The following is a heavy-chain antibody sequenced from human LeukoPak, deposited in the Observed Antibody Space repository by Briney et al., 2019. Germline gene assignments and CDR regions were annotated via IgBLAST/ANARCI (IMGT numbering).Heavy chain of an antibody. J-gene: IGHJ4*02. CDR3: AKDRKSLYDFWSGYSFDY. CDR2: IRYDGSNK. Sequence: GGSLRLSCAASGFTFSSYDMHWVRQAPGKGLEWVAFIRYDGSNKYYADSVKGRFTISRDNSKNTLHLQMNSLRAEDTAVYYCAKDRKSLYDFWSGYSFDYWGQGTPVTVSS. CDR1: GFTFSSYD. D-gene: IGHD3-3*01. V-gene: IGHV3-30*02.